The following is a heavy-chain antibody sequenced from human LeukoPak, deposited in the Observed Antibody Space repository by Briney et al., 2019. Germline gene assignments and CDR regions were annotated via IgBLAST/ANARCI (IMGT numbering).Heavy chain of an antibody. CDR2: ISYDGSNK. Sequence: PGGSLRLSCAASGFTFSSYGMHWVRQAPGKGLEWVAVISYDGSNKYYADSVKGRFTISRDNAKNSLYLQMNSLRAEDAAVYYCAKHSGDYYFDYWGQGTLVTVSS. CDR1: GFTFSSYG. V-gene: IGHV3-30*18. CDR3: AKHSGDYYFDY. J-gene: IGHJ4*02. D-gene: IGHD1-26*01.